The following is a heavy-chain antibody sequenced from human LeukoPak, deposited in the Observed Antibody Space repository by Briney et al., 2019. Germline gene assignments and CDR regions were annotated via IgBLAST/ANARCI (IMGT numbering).Heavy chain of an antibody. CDR2: IYYSGST. V-gene: IGHV4-59*12. CDR1: GGSISSYY. D-gene: IGHD1-26*01. J-gene: IGHJ4*02. Sequence: PSETLSLTCTVSGGSISSYYWSWIRQPPGKGLEWIGYIYYSGSTYYNPSLKSRVTISVDTSKNQFSLKLSSVTAADTAVYYCAREHSGSYQNWGQGTLVTVSS. CDR3: AREHSGSYQN.